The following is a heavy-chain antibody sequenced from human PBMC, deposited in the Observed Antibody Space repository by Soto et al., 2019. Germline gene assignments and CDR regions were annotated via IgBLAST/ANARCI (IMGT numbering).Heavy chain of an antibody. V-gene: IGHV4-34*01. J-gene: IGHJ2*01. CDR3: ARESHDILTGPPWVWYFDL. CDR1: GGSLSGNY. D-gene: IGHD3-9*01. CDR2: INDRGSI. Sequence: QVQLQQWGAGPLRPLETLSLTGGESGGSLSGNYWAWTLQSPGRGLEWIGEINDRGSINYNPSLKSRVSISVDTSKNHYSLNLRSVTAADTAVYYCARESHDILTGPPWVWYFDLWGRGTLVTVSS.